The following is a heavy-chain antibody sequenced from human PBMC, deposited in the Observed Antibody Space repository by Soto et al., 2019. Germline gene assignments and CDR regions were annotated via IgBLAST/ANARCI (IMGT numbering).Heavy chain of an antibody. V-gene: IGHV4-39*01. CDR1: GGSIIRSNYH. CDR3: ATYGGDTGRFDY. CDR2: SGTT. D-gene: IGHD4-17*01. Sequence: SETLSLTCTVSGGSIIRSNYHWTWIRQPPGKGLEWIGSGTTNYNPSLGGRVTISVDTSKNQFSLKVYSVTAADTAMYYCATYGGDTGRFDYWGQGTLVTVSS. J-gene: IGHJ4*02.